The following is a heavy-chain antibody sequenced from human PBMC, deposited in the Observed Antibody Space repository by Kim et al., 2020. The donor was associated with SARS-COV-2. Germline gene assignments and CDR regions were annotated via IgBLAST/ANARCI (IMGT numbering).Heavy chain of an antibody. CDR1: GFTFSNAW. V-gene: IGHV3-15*01. CDR2: IKSKTDGGTT. CDR3: LYYYGSGSYYDYYYYGMDV. J-gene: IGHJ6*02. Sequence: GGSLRLSCAASGFTFSNAWMSWVRQAPGKGLEWVGRIKSKTDGGTTDYAAPVKGRFTISRDDSKNTLYLQMNSLKTEDTAVYYCLYYYGSGSYYDYYYYGMDVWLQETTVTVSS. D-gene: IGHD3-10*01.